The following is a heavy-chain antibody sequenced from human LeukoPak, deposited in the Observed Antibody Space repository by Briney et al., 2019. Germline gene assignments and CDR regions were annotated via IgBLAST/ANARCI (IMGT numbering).Heavy chain of an antibody. V-gene: IGHV1-18*01. CDR3: ARASDSRDAFDI. Sequence: ASVKVSCKASGYTFTSYGISWVRQAPGQGLEWMGWISAYNGNTNYAQKLQGRVTMTTDTSTSTAYVELRSLRSDDTAVYYCARASDSRDAFDIWGQGTMVTVSS. CDR2: ISAYNGNT. CDR1: GYTFTSYG. D-gene: IGHD3-22*01. J-gene: IGHJ3*02.